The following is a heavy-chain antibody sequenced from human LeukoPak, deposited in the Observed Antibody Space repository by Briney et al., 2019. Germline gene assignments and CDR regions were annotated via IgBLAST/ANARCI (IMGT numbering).Heavy chain of an antibody. CDR1: GFTFSSYS. Sequence: GGSLRLSCAAAGFTFSSYSMTWGRQAPGKGLEWVSSISSSSSHISYADSVKGRFTVSRANAKNSLYLQMNSLRVEDTAVYYCTRDKSPGGYFGDAFDIWGQGTMVTVSS. CDR3: TRDKSPGGYFGDAFDI. D-gene: IGHD3-22*01. CDR2: ISSSSSHI. V-gene: IGHV3-21*01. J-gene: IGHJ3*02.